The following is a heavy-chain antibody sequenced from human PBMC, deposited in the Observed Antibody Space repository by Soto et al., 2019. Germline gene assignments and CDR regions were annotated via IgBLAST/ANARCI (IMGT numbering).Heavy chain of an antibody. J-gene: IGHJ6*02. CDR1: GFSFSSFA. Sequence: GSLRLSCEASGFSFSSFAMNWVRQAPGKGLEWVSAIGDSGASTYYADSVKGRFTISRDESTSTAYMELSSLRSEDTAVYYCARVIVATPYYYYGMDVWGQGTTVTVS. CDR3: ARVIVATPYYYYGMDV. CDR2: IGDSGAST. D-gene: IGHD5-12*01. V-gene: IGHV3-23*01.